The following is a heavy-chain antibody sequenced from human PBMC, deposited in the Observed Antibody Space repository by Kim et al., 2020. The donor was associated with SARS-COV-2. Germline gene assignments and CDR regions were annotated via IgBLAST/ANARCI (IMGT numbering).Heavy chain of an antibody. Sequence: GGSLRLSCAASGFTFSSYSMNWVRQAPGKGLEWVSSISSSSSYIYYADSVKGRFTISRDNAKNSLYLQMNSLRAEDTAVYYCARGLWCITMVRGNGEAAFDIWGQGTMVTVSS. CDR2: ISSSSSYI. CDR1: GFTFSSYS. CDR3: ARGLWCITMVRGNGEAAFDI. V-gene: IGHV3-21*01. J-gene: IGHJ3*02. D-gene: IGHD3-10*01.